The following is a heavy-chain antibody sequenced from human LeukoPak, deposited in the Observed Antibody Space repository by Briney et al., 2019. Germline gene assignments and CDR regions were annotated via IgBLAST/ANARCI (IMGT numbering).Heavy chain of an antibody. Sequence: PSETLSLTCTVSGYSISSGYDWSWIRQPPGKGLEWIGYIYYSGSTNYNPSLKSRVTISVDTSKNQFSPKLRSVTAADTAVYYCARVFQGGEWLLGGLDYWGQGTLVTVSS. CDR1: GYSISSGYD. CDR3: ARVFQGGEWLLGGLDY. V-gene: IGHV4-61*01. D-gene: IGHD3-3*01. J-gene: IGHJ4*02. CDR2: IYYSGST.